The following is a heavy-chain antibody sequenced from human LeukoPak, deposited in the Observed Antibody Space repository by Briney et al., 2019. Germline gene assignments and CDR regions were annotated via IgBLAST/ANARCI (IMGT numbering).Heavy chain of an antibody. J-gene: IGHJ5*02. Sequence: SETLSLTCTVSGGSISSYYWSWIRQPPGKGLEWIGYIYYSGSTNYNPSLKSRVTISVDTSKNQFSLKLSSVTAANTAVYHCARSRYFDLNWFDPWGQGTLVTVSS. D-gene: IGHD3-9*01. CDR2: IYYSGST. CDR1: GGSISSYY. V-gene: IGHV4-59*01. CDR3: ARSRYFDLNWFDP.